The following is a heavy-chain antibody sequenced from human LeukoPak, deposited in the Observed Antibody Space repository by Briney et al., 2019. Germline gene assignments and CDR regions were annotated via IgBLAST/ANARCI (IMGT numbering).Heavy chain of an antibody. D-gene: IGHD1-1*01. CDR3: ARVQLERHYYYYGRDV. CDR2: IFYSGST. V-gene: IGHV4-59*08. J-gene: IGHJ6*02. Sequence: AENLSLTCTVSGGSISSYYGSWIRQPPGKGLEWLGYIFYSGSTNYNPSLKSRVTISVDTSKNQFSLKLSSVPAADTAVYYCARVQLERHYYYYGRDVWGQGTTVTVS. CDR1: GGSISSYY.